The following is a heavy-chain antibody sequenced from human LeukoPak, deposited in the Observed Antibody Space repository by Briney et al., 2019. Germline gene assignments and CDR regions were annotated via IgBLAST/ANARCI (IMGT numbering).Heavy chain of an antibody. J-gene: IGHJ4*02. CDR3: ARGYYYGSELDY. CDR2: IYYSGST. V-gene: IGHV4-30-4*01. CDR1: GGSISSGDYY. D-gene: IGHD3-10*01. Sequence: SQTLSLTCTVSGGSISSGDYYWSWVRQPPGNGLEWIGYIYYSGSTYYNPSLKSRVTISVDTSKNQFSLKLSSVTAADTAVYYCARGYYYGSELDYWGQGTLVTVSS.